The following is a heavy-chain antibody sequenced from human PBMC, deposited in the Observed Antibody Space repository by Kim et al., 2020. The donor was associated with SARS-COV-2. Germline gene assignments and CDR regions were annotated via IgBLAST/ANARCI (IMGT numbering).Heavy chain of an antibody. V-gene: IGHV7-4-1*01. D-gene: IGHD4-17*01. Sequence: ASVKVSCKASGDSFTRNGMNWVRHVPGQGLEWKGWINTITGTLTYGQGFTGRFVFSLDTSVSTAYLQIDSLKPEVTAVYYCAREVYGDYGKRYIDYWGQG. CDR2: INTITGTL. CDR1: GDSFTRNG. J-gene: IGHJ4*02. CDR3: AREVYGDYGKRYIDY.